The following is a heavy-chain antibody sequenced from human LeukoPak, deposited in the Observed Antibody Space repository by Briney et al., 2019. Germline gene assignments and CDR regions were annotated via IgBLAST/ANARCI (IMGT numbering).Heavy chain of an antibody. CDR2: ISGSRGTT. V-gene: IGHV3-23*01. CDR1: GFTFSDYA. CDR3: AKDMIVVASRVAFDI. J-gene: IGHJ3*02. D-gene: IGHD3-22*01. Sequence: GGSLRLSCAASGFTFSDYAMSWVRQAPGKGLEWVSAISGSRGTTYYADSVKGQFTISRDNSKNTLYLQMNSLRAEDTAVYYCAKDMIVVASRVAFDIWGQGTMVTVSS.